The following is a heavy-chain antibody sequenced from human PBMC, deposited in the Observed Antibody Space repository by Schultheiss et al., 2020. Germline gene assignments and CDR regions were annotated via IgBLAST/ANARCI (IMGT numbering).Heavy chain of an antibody. V-gene: IGHV1-18*01. CDR1: GYTFTSYG. CDR2: MNPNSGNT. Sequence: ASVKVACKASGYTFTSYGISWVRQAPGQGLEWMGWMNPNSGNTGYAQKLQGRVTMTTDTSTSTAYMELRSLRSDDTAVYYCARSRLEVGATTLNWFDPWGQGTLVTVSS. J-gene: IGHJ5*02. D-gene: IGHD1-26*01. CDR3: ARSRLEVGATTLNWFDP.